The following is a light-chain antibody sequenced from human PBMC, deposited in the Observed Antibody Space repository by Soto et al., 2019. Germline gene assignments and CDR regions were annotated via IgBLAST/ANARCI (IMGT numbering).Light chain of an antibody. Sequence: EVVLTQSPGTLSLSPGERATLSCRAGQSIYSSYLAWYQQKPGQAPRLLIFCGSCRAPGSTERCSGSGSETDFSLTTSSLVPDDFALYYCWQYGSSAPITFGQGTRLEI. V-gene: IGKV3-20*01. J-gene: IGKJ5*01. CDR3: WQYGSSAPIT. CDR1: QSIYSSY. CDR2: CGS.